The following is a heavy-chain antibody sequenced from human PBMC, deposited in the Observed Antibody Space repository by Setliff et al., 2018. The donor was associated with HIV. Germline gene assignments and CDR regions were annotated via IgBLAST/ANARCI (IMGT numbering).Heavy chain of an antibody. Sequence: SCNVSGGSISNYYWTWMRQPPGKGLEWIAYISYSGNTNCHPALRSRLTITRDTSKNQVSLQLRSVTAEDTAIYFCARDAELPGPPVHDAFDLWGPGTMVTVSS. V-gene: IGHV4-59*01. D-gene: IGHD1-1*01. CDR2: ISYSGNT. CDR1: GGSISNYY. CDR3: ARDAELPGPPVHDAFDL. J-gene: IGHJ3*01.